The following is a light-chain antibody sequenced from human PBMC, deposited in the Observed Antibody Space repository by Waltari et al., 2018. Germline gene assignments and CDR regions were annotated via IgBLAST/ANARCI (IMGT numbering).Light chain of an antibody. CDR3: CSYAGNYVWV. CDR1: GSDIGRYDI. V-gene: IGLV2-23*02. CDR2: DVS. Sequence: QSALTQPAAVSGSPGQSVTISCTGAGSDIGRYDIVAWYQQHPGHAPKLVISDVSNRPSGVSDRFPGSKSGDTASLTISGLQFEEEADYYCCSYAGNYVWVFGGGTRLTVL. J-gene: IGLJ3*02.